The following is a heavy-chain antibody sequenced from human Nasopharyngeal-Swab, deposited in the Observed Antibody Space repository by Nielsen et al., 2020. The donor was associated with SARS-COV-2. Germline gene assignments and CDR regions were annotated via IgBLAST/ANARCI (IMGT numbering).Heavy chain of an antibody. J-gene: IGHJ4*02. Sequence: WVRQAPGQGLEWMGGIIPIFGTANYAQKFQGRVTITADESTSTAYMELSSLRSEDTAVYYCARDQRRGYSGYDHTYFDYGGQGTLVTVSS. CDR3: ARDQRRGYSGYDHTYFDY. D-gene: IGHD5-12*01. CDR2: IIPIFGTA. V-gene: IGHV1-69*01.